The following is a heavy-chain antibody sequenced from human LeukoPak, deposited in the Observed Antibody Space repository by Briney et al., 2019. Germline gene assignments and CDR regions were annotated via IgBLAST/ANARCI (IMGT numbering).Heavy chain of an antibody. CDR1: GYTFTSYG. CDR3: ARDSSSYFHYYYGMDV. V-gene: IGHV1-18*01. Sequence: ASVKVSCKASGYTFTSYGISWVRQAPGQGLEWMGWISAYNGNTNYAQKLQGRVTMTTDTSTSTAYMELRSLRSDDTAVYYCARDSSSYFHYYYGMDVWGQGTTVTVSS. D-gene: IGHD6-13*01. CDR2: ISAYNGNT. J-gene: IGHJ6*02.